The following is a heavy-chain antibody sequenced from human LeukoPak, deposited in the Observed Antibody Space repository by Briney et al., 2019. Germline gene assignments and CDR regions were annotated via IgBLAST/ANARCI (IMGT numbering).Heavy chain of an antibody. CDR1: GGSISSYY. D-gene: IGHD6-13*01. J-gene: IGHJ5*02. V-gene: IGHV4-59*01. CDR3: ARDSGYSSSVDP. CDR2: IYYSGST. Sequence: SETLSLTCTVSGGSISSYYWSWIRQPPGKGLEWIGYIYYSGSTNYNPSLKSRVTISVDTSKNQFSLKLSSVTAADTAVYYCARDSGYSSSVDPWGQGTLVTVYS.